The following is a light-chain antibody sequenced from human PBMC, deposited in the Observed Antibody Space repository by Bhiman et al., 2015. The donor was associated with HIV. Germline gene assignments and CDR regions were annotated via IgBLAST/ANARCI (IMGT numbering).Light chain of an antibody. V-gene: IGLV1-47*01. Sequence: QSVLTQPPSASGTPGQRVTISCSGSSSNIGSNYVYWYQQSXRTQPTXXXNNQRPSGVPDRFSGSKSGTSASLAISGLQAEDEADYYCAAWDDSLNGRVFGTGTKVTVL. CDR3: AAWDDSLNGRV. J-gene: IGLJ1*01. CDR1: SSNIGSNY. CDR2: XNN.